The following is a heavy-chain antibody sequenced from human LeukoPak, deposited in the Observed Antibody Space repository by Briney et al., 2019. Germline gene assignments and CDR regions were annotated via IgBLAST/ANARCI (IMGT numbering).Heavy chain of an antibody. Sequence: TGGSLRLSCAASGFTLSSYSMNWVRQAPGKGLEWVSSISSSSSYIYYADSVKGRFTISRDNAKNSLYLQMNSLRAEDTAVYYCARVNLTTGTTYAFDYWGQGTLVTVSS. CDR2: ISSSSSYI. CDR3: ARVNLTTGTTYAFDY. CDR1: GFTLSSYS. D-gene: IGHD1-1*01. J-gene: IGHJ4*02. V-gene: IGHV3-21*01.